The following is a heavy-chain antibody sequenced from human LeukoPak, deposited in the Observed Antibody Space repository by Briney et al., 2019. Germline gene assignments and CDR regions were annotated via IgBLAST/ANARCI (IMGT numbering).Heavy chain of an antibody. J-gene: IGHJ4*01. D-gene: IGHD6-19*01. Sequence: TGGSLRLSCAASEFTFSAYYMSWIREAPGKGLEWLSYISSSGNITYYADSVKGRFTVSRDNIKNVLFLEMNSLRVEDTAIYYYEAGIGDYWGQGSLVTVSS. V-gene: IGHV3-11*01. CDR1: EFTFSAYY. CDR3: EAGIGDY. CDR2: ISSSGNIT.